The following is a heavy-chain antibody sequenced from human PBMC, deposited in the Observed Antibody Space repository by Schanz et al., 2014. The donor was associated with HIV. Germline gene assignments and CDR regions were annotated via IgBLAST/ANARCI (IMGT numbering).Heavy chain of an antibody. CDR1: GYTFTTYG. V-gene: IGHV1-18*01. CDR2: ISPNNGNR. CDR3: ARGGSGWYGYEGFDY. Sequence: QVQLVQSGAEVKKPGASVKVSCKASGYTFTTYGITWVRQATGQGLEWMGWISPNNGNRNYAQKLQGRVTMTTDTSTTTAYMELRSLRSDETAIYYCARGGSGWYGYEGFDYWGQGTLVTVSS. D-gene: IGHD6-19*01. J-gene: IGHJ4*02.